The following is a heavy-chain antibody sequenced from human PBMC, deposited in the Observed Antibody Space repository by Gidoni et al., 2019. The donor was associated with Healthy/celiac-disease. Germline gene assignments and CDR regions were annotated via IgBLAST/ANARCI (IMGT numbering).Heavy chain of an antibody. Sequence: QVPLQQWGAGLLKPSETLSFTCAVYGGSFSGYYWSWIRQPPGKGLEWIGEINHSGSTNYNPSLKSRVTISVDTSKNQFSLKLSSVTAADTAVYYCARGRGSSSVNIWGQGTMVTVSS. CDR3: ARGRGSSSVNI. CDR2: INHSGST. V-gene: IGHV4-34*01. J-gene: IGHJ3*02. D-gene: IGHD6-6*01. CDR1: GGSFSGYY.